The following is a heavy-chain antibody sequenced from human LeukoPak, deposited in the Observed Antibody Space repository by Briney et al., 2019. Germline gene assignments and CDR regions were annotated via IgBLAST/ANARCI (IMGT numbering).Heavy chain of an antibody. D-gene: IGHD2/OR15-2a*01. Sequence: GGSLRLSCAASGFTFSSYSMNWVRQAPGKGLEWVAVISYDGSNKYYADSVKGRFTISRDNSKNTLYLQMNSLRAEDTAVYYCAKDATFHYFDYWGQGTLVTVSS. J-gene: IGHJ4*02. CDR1: GFTFSSYS. CDR2: ISYDGSNK. CDR3: AKDATFHYFDY. V-gene: IGHV3-30*18.